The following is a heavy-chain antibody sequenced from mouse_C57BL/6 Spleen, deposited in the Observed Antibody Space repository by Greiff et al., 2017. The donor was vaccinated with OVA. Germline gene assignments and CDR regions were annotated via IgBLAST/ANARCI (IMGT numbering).Heavy chain of an antibody. V-gene: IGHV1-19*01. J-gene: IGHJ4*01. CDR1: GYTFTDYY. Sequence: VQLQQSGPVLVKPGASVKMSCKASGYTFTDYYMNWVKQSHGKSLEWIGVINPYNGGTSYNQKFKGKATLTVDKSSSTAYMELNSLTSEDSAVYYCARRGDYDRAMDYWGQGTSVTVSS. D-gene: IGHD2-4*01. CDR3: ARRGDYDRAMDY. CDR2: INPYNGGT.